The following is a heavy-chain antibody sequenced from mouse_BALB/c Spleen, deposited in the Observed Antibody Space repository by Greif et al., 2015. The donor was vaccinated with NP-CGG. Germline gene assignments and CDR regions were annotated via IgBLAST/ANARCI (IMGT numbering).Heavy chain of an antibody. CDR2: ILPGSGST. J-gene: IGHJ2*01. CDR1: DYTFSSYW. Sequence: QVQLQQSGAELMKPGASVKISCKATDYTFSSYWVEWVKQRPGHGLEWIGEILPGSGSTNYNEKFKGKATFTADTSSNTAYMQLSSLTSEDSAVYYCARLWDDEGDTYFDYWGQGTTLTVSS. D-gene: IGHD4-1*01. V-gene: IGHV1-9*01. CDR3: ARLWDDEGDTYFDY.